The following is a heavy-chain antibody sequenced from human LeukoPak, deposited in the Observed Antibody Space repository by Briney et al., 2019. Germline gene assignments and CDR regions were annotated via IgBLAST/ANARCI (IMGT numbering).Heavy chain of an antibody. J-gene: IGHJ3*02. CDR3: AKDRRVMPDDAFDI. CDR2: ISSSGGST. V-gene: IGHV3-23*01. Sequence: QPGGPLRLSCAGSGFTFSSYSMCWVRQAPGKGLEWVSVISSSGGSTDYADSVKGRFTISRDNSKNTLYLQMNSLRAEDTAVYYCAKDRRVMPDDAFDIWGQGTMVTVSS. D-gene: IGHD1-14*01. CDR1: GFTFSSYS.